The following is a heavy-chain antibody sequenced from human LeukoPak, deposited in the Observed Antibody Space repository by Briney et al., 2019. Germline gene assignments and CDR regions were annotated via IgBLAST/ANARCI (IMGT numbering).Heavy chain of an antibody. CDR2: MDPDSTNT. D-gene: IGHD2-15*01. J-gene: IGHJ4*02. CDR1: GYTFASYD. V-gene: IGHV1-8*02. CDR3: ARVPSLGYCSGGSCYRFDH. Sequence: ASAKVSCKASGYTFASYDINWVRQAPGQGLEWMGWMDPDSTNTGYAQKFQGRVTMTRDTSMSTAYMELSSLTSEDTAVYYCARVPSLGYCSGGSCYRFDHWGQGTLVAVSS.